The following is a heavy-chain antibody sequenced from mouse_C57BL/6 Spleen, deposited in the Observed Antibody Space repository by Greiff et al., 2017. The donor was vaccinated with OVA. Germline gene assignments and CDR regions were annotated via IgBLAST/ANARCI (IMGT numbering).Heavy chain of an antibody. V-gene: IGHV3-6*01. D-gene: IGHD4-1*01. CDR2: ISYDGSN. CDR3: ASGTGTRYFDV. J-gene: IGHJ1*03. Sequence: EVQLQESGPGLVKPSQSLSLTCSVTGYSITSGYYWNWIRQFPGNKLEWMGYISYDGSNNYNPSLKNRISITRDTSKNQFFLKLNSVTTEDTATYYCASGTGTRYFDVWGTGTTVTVSS. CDR1: GYSITSGYY.